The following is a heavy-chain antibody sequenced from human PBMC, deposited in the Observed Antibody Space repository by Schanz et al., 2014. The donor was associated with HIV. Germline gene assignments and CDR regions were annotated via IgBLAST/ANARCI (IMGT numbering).Heavy chain of an antibody. Sequence: QVQLVESGGGVVQPGRSLRLSCAASGFIFSTYAMHWVRQAPGEGLEWVAIVSYDGSNEYYADSVRGRFTASRDNSKNTLYLQMNSLRAEDTAVYYCALSRPSGYGGSWYFDLWGRGTLVAVSS. J-gene: IGHJ2*01. CDR1: GFIFSTYA. D-gene: IGHD2-15*01. CDR3: ALSRPSGYGGSWYFDL. V-gene: IGHV3-30-3*01. CDR2: VSYDGSNE.